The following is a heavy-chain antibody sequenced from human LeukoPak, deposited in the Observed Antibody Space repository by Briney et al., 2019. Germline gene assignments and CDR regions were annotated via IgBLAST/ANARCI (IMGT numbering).Heavy chain of an antibody. J-gene: IGHJ3*02. Sequence: PGGSLGLSCAASGFTFIDYSVNWVRQAPGKGLEWVSSISSSSSYIFYADSLKGRFTISRDNAKNSLHLQMNSLRAEDTAVYYCARLRDYFTHAFDIWGQGTMVTVSS. D-gene: IGHD3-10*01. CDR2: ISSSSSYI. CDR3: ARLRDYFTHAFDI. V-gene: IGHV3-21*01. CDR1: GFTFIDYS.